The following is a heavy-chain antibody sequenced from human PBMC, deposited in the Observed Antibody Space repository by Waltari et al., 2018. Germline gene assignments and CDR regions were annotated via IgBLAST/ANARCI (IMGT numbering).Heavy chain of an antibody. V-gene: IGHV1-18*01. J-gene: IGHJ4*02. CDR1: GYTFMNFG. Sequence: QVQLVQSGGEVKKPGASVKVSCKTSGYTFMNFGVTWVRQAPGQGFEWMGWISGHTGKTNYARKFQGRVTMTTDTSTTTAYLERRSLTSDDTAFYYCARGGMTPWDYWGQGTLVSVSS. CDR2: ISGHTGKT. D-gene: IGHD3-10*01. CDR3: ARGGMTPWDY.